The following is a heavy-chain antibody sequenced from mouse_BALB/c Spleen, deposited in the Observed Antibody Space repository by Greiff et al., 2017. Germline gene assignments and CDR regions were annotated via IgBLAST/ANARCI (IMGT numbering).Heavy chain of an antibody. CDR1: GFTFSSYT. CDR3: ARQPDGAMDY. CDR2: ISNGGGST. J-gene: IGHJ4*01. V-gene: IGHV5-12-2*01. Sequence: EVQRVESGGGLVQPGGSLKLSCAASGFTFSSYTMSWVRQTPEKRLEWVAYISNGGGSTYYPDTVKGRFTISRDNAKNTLYLQMSSLKSEDTAMYYCARQPDGAMDYWGQGTSVTVSS.